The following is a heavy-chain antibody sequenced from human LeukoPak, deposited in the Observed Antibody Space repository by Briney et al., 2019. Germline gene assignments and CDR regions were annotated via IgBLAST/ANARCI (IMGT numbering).Heavy chain of an antibody. CDR3: ARIGYSSSSTDY. J-gene: IGHJ4*02. Sequence: GGALRLSCAASGFNFNNYWMTWFRQAPGKGLEWVANINQDGSVTYYADSVKGRFTVTRDNAKNSLYLQMNSLRAEDTAVYYCARIGYSSSSTDYWGPGTLVTVSS. D-gene: IGHD6-6*01. V-gene: IGHV3-7*01. CDR2: INQDGSVT. CDR1: GFNFNNYW.